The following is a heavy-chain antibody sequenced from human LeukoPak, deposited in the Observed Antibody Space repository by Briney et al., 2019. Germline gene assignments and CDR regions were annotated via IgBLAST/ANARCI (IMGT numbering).Heavy chain of an antibody. Sequence: GGSLRLSCVPSGFTFDDYTMHCVRQAPGKGLEWVSLISWDGGSTYYADSVKGRFTISRDNSKNSLFLQMSSLRGEDTALYYCATEHWGPNSWGQGTLVTVSS. J-gene: IGHJ4*02. CDR1: GFTFDDYT. CDR3: ATEHWGPNS. CDR2: ISWDGGST. D-gene: IGHD3-16*01. V-gene: IGHV3-43*01.